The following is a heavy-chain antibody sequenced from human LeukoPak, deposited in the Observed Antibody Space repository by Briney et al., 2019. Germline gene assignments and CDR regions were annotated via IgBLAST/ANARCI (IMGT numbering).Heavy chain of an antibody. CDR2: IYYSGST. V-gene: IGHV4-61*01. CDR3: ARAPVGAFDI. Sequence: SETLSLTCTVSSGSVSSGIYYWSWIRQPPGKGLEWIGYIYYSGSTNYNPSPKSRVTISVDTSKNQFSLNLTSVTAADTAVYYCARAPVGAFDIWGQGTMVTVSS. D-gene: IGHD2-15*01. J-gene: IGHJ3*02. CDR1: SGSVSSGIYY.